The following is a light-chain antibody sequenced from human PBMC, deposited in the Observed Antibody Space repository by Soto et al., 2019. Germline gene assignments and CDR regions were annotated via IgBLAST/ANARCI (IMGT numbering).Light chain of an antibody. CDR3: RQYNDNWT. J-gene: IGKJ1*01. Sequence: DIQMTQSPSTLSASVGDRVTITCLASQSISSWLAWYQQKPGKAPKLLIYKASSLESGVPSRFSGSGSGTEFTLAISSLQPDDSATYYCRQYNDNWTFGQGTKV. CDR2: KAS. V-gene: IGKV1-5*03. CDR1: QSISSW.